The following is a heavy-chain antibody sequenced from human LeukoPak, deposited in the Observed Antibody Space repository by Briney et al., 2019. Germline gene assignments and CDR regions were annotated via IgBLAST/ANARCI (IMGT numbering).Heavy chain of an antibody. CDR2: ISGSGGST. CDR3: AKEAMTTREYYFYY. CDR1: GFTFSSYA. J-gene: IGHJ4*02. V-gene: IGHV3-23*01. D-gene: IGHD4-17*01. Sequence: SGGSLRLSCAASGFTFSSYAMSWVRQAPGKWLEWVSAISGSGGSTYDADSVKGRFTISRDNSKNTLYLQMNSLRTEDTAVYYCAKEAMTTREYYFYYWGQGTLVTVSS.